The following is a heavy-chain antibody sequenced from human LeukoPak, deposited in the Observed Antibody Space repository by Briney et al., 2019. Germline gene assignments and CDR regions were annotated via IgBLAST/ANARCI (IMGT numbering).Heavy chain of an antibody. D-gene: IGHD2-15*01. CDR3: AKDATPCYSICDYFGS. CDR1: GFTFSNYA. J-gene: IGHJ4*02. Sequence: GGSLRLSCAASGFTFSNYALHWVRQAPGKGLEWVAGICGGDDIYYADSVKGRFTGSRDDSKNTLYLQMSSLRIEDTAIYYCAKDATPCYSICDYFGSWGQGTLVTVS. V-gene: IGHV3-23*01. CDR2: ICGGDDI.